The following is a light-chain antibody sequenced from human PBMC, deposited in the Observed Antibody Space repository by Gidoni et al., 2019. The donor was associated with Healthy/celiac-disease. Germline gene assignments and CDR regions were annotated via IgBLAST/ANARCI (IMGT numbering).Light chain of an antibody. CDR2: TAS. CDR1: QSISSC. CDR3: QQYNSCPWT. V-gene: IGKV1-5*03. Sequence: DIHVTQSPSTLSASVGDRVTITCRASQSISSCFAWYQQKPGKAPKLLIYTASSLESGVPSRFSGSGSGTEFTLTISSLQPDDFATYYCQQYNSCPWTFGQGTKVEIK. J-gene: IGKJ1*01.